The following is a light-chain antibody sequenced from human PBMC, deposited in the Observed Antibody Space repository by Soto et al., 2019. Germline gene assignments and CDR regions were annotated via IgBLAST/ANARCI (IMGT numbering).Light chain of an antibody. V-gene: IGKV1-27*01. CDR3: QKYNTAPLT. Sequence: DVQMTQSPSSLSAFVADRVTITCRASQGIAPYLAWFQQKPGKVPKLLIYATSTVQSGVPSRFSGSGSGTDFTLTISSLQPEDVATYYCQKYNTAPLTFGGGTKVEIK. J-gene: IGKJ4*01. CDR1: QGIAPY. CDR2: ATS.